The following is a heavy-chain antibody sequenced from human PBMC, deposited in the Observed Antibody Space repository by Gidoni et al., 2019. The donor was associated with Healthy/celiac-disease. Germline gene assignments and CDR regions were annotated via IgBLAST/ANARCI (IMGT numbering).Heavy chain of an antibody. CDR3: TTGWHIVVVTAFYGMDV. CDR2: IKSKTDGGTT. V-gene: IGHV3-15*07. CDR1: GFTFSNAW. Sequence: AASGFTFSNAWMNWVRQAPGKGLEWVGRIKSKTDGGTTDYAAPVKGRFTISRDDSKNTLYLQMNSLKTEDTAVYYCTTGWHIVVVTAFYGMDVWGQGTTVTVSS. D-gene: IGHD2-21*02. J-gene: IGHJ6*02.